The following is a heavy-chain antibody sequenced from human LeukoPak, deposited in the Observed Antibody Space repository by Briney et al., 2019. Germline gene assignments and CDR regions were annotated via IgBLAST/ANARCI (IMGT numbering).Heavy chain of an antibody. D-gene: IGHD3-10*01. CDR3: ARLFGDRGAFDI. J-gene: IGHJ3*02. V-gene: IGHV1-2*02. Sequence: GASVKVSCKASGYTFTGYYMHWVRQAPGQGLEWMGWINPNSGGTNYAQKFQGRVTMTRDTSISTAYMELSRLRSDDMAVYYCARLFGDRGAFDIWGQGTMVTVSS. CDR2: INPNSGGT. CDR1: GYTFTGYY.